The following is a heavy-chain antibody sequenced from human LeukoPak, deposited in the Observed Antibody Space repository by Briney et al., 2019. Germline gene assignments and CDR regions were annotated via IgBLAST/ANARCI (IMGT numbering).Heavy chain of an antibody. V-gene: IGHV4-59*08. CDR2: IYYSGST. CDR3: ASWDGSGRYGGY. Sequence: SETLSLTCTVSGGSISSYYWSWIRQPPGKGLEWIGYIYYSGSTNYNPSLKSRVTISVDTSKNQFSLKLSSVTAADTAVYYCASWDGSGRYGGYWGQGTLVTVSS. D-gene: IGHD6-19*01. J-gene: IGHJ4*02. CDR1: GGSISSYY.